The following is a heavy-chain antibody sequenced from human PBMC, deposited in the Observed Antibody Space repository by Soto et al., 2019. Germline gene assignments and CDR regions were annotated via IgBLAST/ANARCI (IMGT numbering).Heavy chain of an antibody. CDR3: AREGGNRNWFDP. Sequence: EVQLVESGGGLVQPGGSLRLSCAASGFTFSSYSMNWVRQAPGKGLEWVSYISSRSSTIYYADSVKGRFTISRDNAKNSLYLQMNRLRDEDPAVYYCAREGGNRNWFDPWCQGTLVTGPS. CDR2: ISSRSSTI. J-gene: IGHJ5*02. D-gene: IGHD1-26*01. V-gene: IGHV3-48*02. CDR1: GFTFSSYS.